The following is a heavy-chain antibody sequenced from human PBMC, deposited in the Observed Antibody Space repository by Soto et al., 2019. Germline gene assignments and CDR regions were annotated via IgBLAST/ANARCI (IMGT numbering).Heavy chain of an antibody. J-gene: IGHJ4*02. CDR2: IYPDSGGT. CDR3: RVTGVSEVDY. V-gene: IGHV1-2*02. Sequence: QAQLVQSGAEVKKPGASVKVSCRTSGYTFSGFNIHWVRQAPGQGLESMGWIYPDSGGTDYAQKFQGRVTMTRDTSISTAYMELSRLRSDDTAVYYCRVTGVSEVDYWGQGTLVTVSS. D-gene: IGHD2-8*01. CDR1: GYTFSGFN.